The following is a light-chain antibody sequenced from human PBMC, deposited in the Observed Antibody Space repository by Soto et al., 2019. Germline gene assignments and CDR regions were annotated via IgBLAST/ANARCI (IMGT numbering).Light chain of an antibody. CDR1: QSVSSSY. V-gene: IGKV3-20*01. CDR3: QQYGSSPLT. CDR2: DAS. Sequence: EIVLTQSPATLSLSPGERATISCRASQSVSSSYLAWYQQKPGQAPRLLIYDASSRATGIPDRFSGSGSGTDFTLTISRLEPEDFAVFYCQQYGSSPLTFGGGTKVDIK. J-gene: IGKJ4*01.